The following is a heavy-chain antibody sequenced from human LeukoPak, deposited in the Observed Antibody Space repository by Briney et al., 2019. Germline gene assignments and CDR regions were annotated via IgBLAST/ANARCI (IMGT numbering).Heavy chain of an antibody. CDR3: AREGYYGSGSPPSLYFDY. V-gene: IGHV3-30-3*01. CDR2: TSSDLNVK. D-gene: IGHD3-10*01. CDR1: GFTFRNYV. J-gene: IGHJ4*02. Sequence: PGRPLRLSCAASGFTFRNYVIHWVRQAPGKGLEWVAVTSSDLNVKLYADSVKGRFTISRDNSRSTLYLQMNSLRPEDTAIYYCAREGYYGSGSPPSLYFDYWGQGTLVTVSS.